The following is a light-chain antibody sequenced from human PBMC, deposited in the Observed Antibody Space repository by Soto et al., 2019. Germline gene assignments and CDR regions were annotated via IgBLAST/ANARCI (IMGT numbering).Light chain of an antibody. V-gene: IGLV2-11*01. CDR1: SSDVGAYNY. CDR2: DVS. CDR3: CSYADNYSYV. J-gene: IGLJ1*01. Sequence: QSVLTQPRSVSGSPGQSVTISCTGTSSDVGAYNYVSWYQQHPGKAPKLMTYDVSKRPSGVNDRFSGSKSGNTASLTISGLQAEDEADYYCCSYADNYSYVFGTGTKVTV.